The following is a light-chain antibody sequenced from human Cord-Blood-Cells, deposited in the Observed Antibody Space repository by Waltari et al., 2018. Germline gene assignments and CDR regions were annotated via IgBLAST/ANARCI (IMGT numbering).Light chain of an antibody. CDR3: SSYTSSSTWV. CDR1: SSDVGGYNH. J-gene: IGLJ3*02. Sequence: QSALTQPASVSGSPGQSITIPCTGPSSDVGGYNHVSWYKQHPGKAPKLMIYDVSKRPSGVSNRFSGSKSGNTASLTISGLQAEDEADYYCSSYTSSSTWVFGGGTKLTVL. V-gene: IGLV2-14*01. CDR2: DVS.